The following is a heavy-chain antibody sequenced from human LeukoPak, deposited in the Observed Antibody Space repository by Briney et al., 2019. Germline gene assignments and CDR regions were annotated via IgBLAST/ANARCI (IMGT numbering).Heavy chain of an antibody. D-gene: IGHD2-2*01. J-gene: IGHJ6*04. CDR1: GGSISSYY. V-gene: IGHV4-59*01. Sequence: SETLSLTCTVSGGSISSYYWSWIRQPPGKGLEWIGDIYYSGSTNYNPSLKSRVTISVDTSKNQFSLKLSSVTAADTAVYYCARERVVPAASYYYYGMDVWGKGTTVTVSS. CDR3: ARERVVPAASYYYYGMDV. CDR2: IYYSGST.